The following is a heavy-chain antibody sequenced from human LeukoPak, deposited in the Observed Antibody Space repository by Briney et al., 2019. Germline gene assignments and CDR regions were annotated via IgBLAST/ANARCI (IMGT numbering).Heavy chain of an antibody. J-gene: IGHJ4*02. D-gene: IGHD6-19*01. CDR2: IKQDGSEK. CDR3: ARAGQWPAPQQIDY. V-gene: IGHV3-7*01. Sequence: GGSLRLSCVASGFSFSCYWMSWVRQAPGKGLEWVANIKQDGSEKYYVDSVKGRFTIYRDNAKNSVYLQMNSLRAEDTAVYYCARAGQWPAPQQIDYWGQGTLVTVSS. CDR1: GFSFSCYW.